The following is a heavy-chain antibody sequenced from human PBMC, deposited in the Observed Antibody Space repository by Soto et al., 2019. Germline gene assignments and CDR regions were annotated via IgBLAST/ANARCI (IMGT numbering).Heavy chain of an antibody. Sequence: GGSLRLSCAASGFTFSSYSMNWVRQAPGKGLEWVSSISSSSSYIYYADSVKGRFTISRDNAKNSLYLQMNSLRAEDTAVYYCARDSSQGVRGVLGGYWGQGTLVTVSS. CDR2: ISSSSSYI. J-gene: IGHJ4*02. CDR1: GFTFSSYS. CDR3: ARDSSQGVRGVLGGY. D-gene: IGHD3-10*01. V-gene: IGHV3-21*01.